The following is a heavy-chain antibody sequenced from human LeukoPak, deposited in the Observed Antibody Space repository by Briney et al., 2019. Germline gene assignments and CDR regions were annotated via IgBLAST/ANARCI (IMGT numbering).Heavy chain of an antibody. CDR3: ATSSTYYFDF. CDR1: GGSISSSSYY. CDR2: VHYSGNT. D-gene: IGHD2-2*01. J-gene: IGHJ4*02. Sequence: SETLSLTCTVSGGSISSSSYYWGWIRQPPGKGLEWIGYVHYSGNTNYSPSLRTRVTISVDTSRTQFSLKVSSVTAADTAVYYCATSSTYYFDFWGQGTLVTVSS. V-gene: IGHV4-61*05.